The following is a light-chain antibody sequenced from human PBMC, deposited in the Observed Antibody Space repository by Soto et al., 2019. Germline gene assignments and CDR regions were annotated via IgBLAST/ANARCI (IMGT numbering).Light chain of an antibody. CDR3: QQANSFPYT. CDR2: AAS. V-gene: IGKV1-12*01. CDR1: QDISSW. J-gene: IGKJ2*01. Sequence: DIPMTQSPSSVSASVGDRVSITCRASQDISSWFAWYQQKPGKAPKLLIFAASTLQSGVPLRFSGSGTGRDFTLTISSLQPEDFATYYCQQANSFPYTFGQGTKVEIK.